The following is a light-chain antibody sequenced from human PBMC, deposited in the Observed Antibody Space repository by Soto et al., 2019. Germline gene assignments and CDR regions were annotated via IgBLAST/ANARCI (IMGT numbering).Light chain of an antibody. Sequence: IQLTESPSSLSASVGDRVTITCRASQGINTFLGWYQQKPGKAPKLLIYAASTLQSGVPSRFSGSGSGTDFTLTISSLQPEDFATYYCQQLESYPSTFGGGTKVDIK. CDR3: QQLESYPST. J-gene: IGKJ4*01. CDR1: QGINTF. V-gene: IGKV1-9*01. CDR2: AAS.